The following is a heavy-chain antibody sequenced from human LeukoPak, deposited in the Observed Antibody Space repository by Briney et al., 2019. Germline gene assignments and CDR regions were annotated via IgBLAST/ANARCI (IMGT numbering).Heavy chain of an antibody. D-gene: IGHD6-19*01. CDR3: ARFETVAAKPFEY. J-gene: IGHJ4*02. Sequence: LGGSLRLSCAASGFAFSSYSMNWVRQAPGKGLEWVSSISSDSRYIFYAEPVKGRFTISRDNAENSLYLQMNSLRVEDTAVYYCARFETVAAKPFEYWGQGTLVTVSS. CDR2: ISSDSRYI. V-gene: IGHV3-21*01. CDR1: GFAFSSYS.